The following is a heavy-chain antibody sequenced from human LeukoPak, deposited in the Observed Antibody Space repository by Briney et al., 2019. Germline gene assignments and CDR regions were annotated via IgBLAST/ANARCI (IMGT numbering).Heavy chain of an antibody. CDR2: ISWKSGTL. CDR3: AKDFRSSDWYGGFDY. CDR1: GFTFNNYA. V-gene: IGHV3-9*01. Sequence: PGGSLRLSCAASGFTFNNYAMHWFRQAPGKGLEWVSSISWKSGTLVYADSVKGRFTISRDNAKNSLYLQMNSLRAEDTALYYCAKDFRSSDWYGGFDYWGQGTLVTVSS. J-gene: IGHJ4*02. D-gene: IGHD6-19*01.